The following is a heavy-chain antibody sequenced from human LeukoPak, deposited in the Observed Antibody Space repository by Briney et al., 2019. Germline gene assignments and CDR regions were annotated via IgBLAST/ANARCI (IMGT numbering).Heavy chain of an antibody. Sequence: GGSLRLSCTASGFTFSNYWMSWVRQAPGKGLQWVANIKQDGSEKYYVDSVKGGFTISRDNAKKSLYLQMNSLRAEDTAVYYCARDDDWNYEDYWGQGTLVTVSS. CDR1: GFTFSNYW. D-gene: IGHD1-7*01. V-gene: IGHV3-7*01. CDR3: ARDDDWNYEDY. CDR2: IKQDGSEK. J-gene: IGHJ4*02.